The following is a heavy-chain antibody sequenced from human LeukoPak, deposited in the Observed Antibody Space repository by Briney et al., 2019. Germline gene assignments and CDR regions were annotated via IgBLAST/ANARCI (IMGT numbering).Heavy chain of an antibody. CDR1: GFTFSNYA. V-gene: IGHV3-30*02. CDR2: IRYDINTK. CDR3: VKEASWSGYYITYYFDY. J-gene: IGHJ4*02. D-gene: IGHD3-3*01. Sequence: PGGSLRLSCAASGFTFSNYAMSWARQAPGKGLEWVAFIRYDINTKSYAESVRGRFTISRDNSNNTLYLEMNSLRPEDTAVYYCVKEASWSGYYITYYFDYWGQGTLVTVSS.